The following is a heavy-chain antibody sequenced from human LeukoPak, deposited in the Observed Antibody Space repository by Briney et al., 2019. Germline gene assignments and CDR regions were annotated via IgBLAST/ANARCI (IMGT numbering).Heavy chain of an antibody. Sequence: GPVQVSCQVSGYTLTELSMHWVRQAPGKGLEWMGGFDPEDGETIYAQKFQGRVTMTEDTSTDTAYMELSSLRSEDTAVYYCATTLNLTYYYYGMDVWGQGTTVTVSS. J-gene: IGHJ6*02. CDR3: ATTLNLTYYYYGMDV. CDR1: GYTLTELS. D-gene: IGHD1-1*01. V-gene: IGHV1-24*01. CDR2: FDPEDGET.